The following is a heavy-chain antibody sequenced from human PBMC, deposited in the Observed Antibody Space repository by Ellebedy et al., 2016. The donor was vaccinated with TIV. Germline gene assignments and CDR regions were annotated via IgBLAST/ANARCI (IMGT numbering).Heavy chain of an antibody. D-gene: IGHD3-10*01. CDR2: IYYSGST. V-gene: IGHV4-39*01. CDR3: ARWDFDDMVRGVDFFDY. J-gene: IGHJ4*02. Sequence: SETLSLXCTVSGGSISSSSYYWGWIRQPPGKGLEWIGSIYYSGSTYYNPSLKSRVTISVDTSKNQFSLKLSSVTAADTAVYYCARWDFDDMVRGVDFFDYWGQGTLVTVSS. CDR1: GGSISSSSYY.